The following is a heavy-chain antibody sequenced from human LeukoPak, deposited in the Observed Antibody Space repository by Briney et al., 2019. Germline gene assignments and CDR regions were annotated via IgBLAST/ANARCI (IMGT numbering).Heavy chain of an antibody. Sequence: GSLRLSCAASGFTLSDAWMTWVRQAPGKGLEWVGRIKSKTDGGTTDYAAPVRGRFTISGDDSKNTLYLQMNSLKAEDTAVYYCATARDSGPGYFHPWGQGTLVTVSS. CDR2: IKSKTDGGTT. D-gene: IGHD6-19*01. J-gene: IGHJ1*01. V-gene: IGHV3-15*01. CDR1: GFTLSDAW. CDR3: ATARDSGPGYFHP.